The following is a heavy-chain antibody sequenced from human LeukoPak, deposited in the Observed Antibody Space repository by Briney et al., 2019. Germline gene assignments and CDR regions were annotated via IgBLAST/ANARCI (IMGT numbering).Heavy chain of an antibody. J-gene: IGHJ4*02. V-gene: IGHV4-61*02. CDR1: GGSISSGSYY. CDR2: IYTSGST. D-gene: IGHD3-3*01. Sequence: PSQTLSLTCTVSGGSISSGSYYWSWIRQPAGKGLEWIGRIYTSGSTNYNPSLKSRVTISVDTSKNQFSLKLSSVTAADTAVYYCARDSRFLEWLMVFDYWGQGTLVTVSS. CDR3: ARDSRFLEWLMVFDY.